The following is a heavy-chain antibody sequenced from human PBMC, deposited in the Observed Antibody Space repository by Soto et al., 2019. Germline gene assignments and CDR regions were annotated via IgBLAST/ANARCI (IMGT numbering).Heavy chain of an antibody. Sequence: QVHLVQSGAEVKKPGSSVKVSCKTSGGSFNNYAVSWVRQAPGQGLEWMGGIIPNFDTPNYAQKFQDRVTIIADESTSTGYMELRSLSSNDTAVYYCAVAMVREILIFESSGMHVWGQGTTVIVSS. CDR3: AVAMVREILIFESSGMHV. CDR2: IIPNFDTP. CDR1: GGSFNNYA. V-gene: IGHV1-69*01. D-gene: IGHD3-10*01. J-gene: IGHJ6*02.